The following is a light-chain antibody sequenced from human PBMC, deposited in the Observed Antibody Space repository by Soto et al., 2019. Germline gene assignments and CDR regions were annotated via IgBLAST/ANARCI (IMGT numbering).Light chain of an antibody. CDR1: QDISSF. CDR2: AAS. CDR3: QQTESYPST. Sequence: IQLTQSPSSLSASVGDRVTITCRASQDISSFLAWYQQKPGKAPKLLIFAASTLQSGVPSRFSGSGSGTDFTLTISSLQPEDFATYYCQQTESYPSTFGGGTKGDIK. V-gene: IGKV1-9*01. J-gene: IGKJ4*01.